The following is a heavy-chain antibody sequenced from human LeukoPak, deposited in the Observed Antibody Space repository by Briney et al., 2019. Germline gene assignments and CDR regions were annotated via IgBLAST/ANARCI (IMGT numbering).Heavy chain of an antibody. D-gene: IGHD6-13*01. V-gene: IGHV1-18*01. CDR3: ARTGQQLVFIDY. CDR1: GGTFSSYA. Sequence: ASVKVSCKASGGTFSSYAISWVRQAPGQGLEWMGWISAYNGNTNYAQKLQGRVTMTTDTSTSTAYMELRSLRSDDTAVYYCARTGQQLVFIDYWGQGTLVTVSS. CDR2: ISAYNGNT. J-gene: IGHJ4*02.